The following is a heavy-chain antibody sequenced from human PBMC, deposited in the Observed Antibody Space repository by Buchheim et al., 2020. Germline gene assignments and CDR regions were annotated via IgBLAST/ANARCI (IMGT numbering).Heavy chain of an antibody. CDR2: IYYSGST. CDR3: ARQFRGVWLSGQSFDY. Sequence: QLQLQESGPGLVKPSETLSLTCTVSGGSISSSSYYWGWIRQPPGKGLEWIGSIYYSGSTYYNPSLKSRVTISVDTSKNQFSLKLSSVTAADTAVYYCARQFRGVWLSGQSFDYWGQGTL. V-gene: IGHV4-39*01. D-gene: IGHD2-8*01. CDR1: GGSISSSSYY. J-gene: IGHJ4*02.